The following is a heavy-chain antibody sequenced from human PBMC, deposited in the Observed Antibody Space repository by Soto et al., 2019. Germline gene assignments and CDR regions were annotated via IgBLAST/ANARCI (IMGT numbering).Heavy chain of an antibody. CDR3: YYDSSGYHVRDAFDI. J-gene: IGHJ3*02. CDR1: GFTFSNAW. D-gene: IGHD3-22*01. CDR2: IKSKTDGGTT. Sequence: GGSLRLSCAASGFTFSNAWMNWVRQAPGKGLEWVGRIKSKTDGGTTDYAAPVKGRFTISRDDSKNTLYLQMNSLKTEDTAVYYCYYDSSGYHVRDAFDIWGQGTMVTVSS. V-gene: IGHV3-15*07.